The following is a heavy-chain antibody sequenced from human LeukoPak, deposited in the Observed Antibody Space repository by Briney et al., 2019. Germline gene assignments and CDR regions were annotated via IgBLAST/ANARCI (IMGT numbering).Heavy chain of an antibody. CDR3: ARGFPRNDFWSGFATYWFDP. V-gene: IGHV4-34*01. Sequence: SETLSLTCAVYGGSFSGYYWSWIRQPPGKGLEWIGEINHSGSTNYTPSLRSRVTISLDRPKKQFSLKLSSVNVADTAVYYCARGFPRNDFWSGFATYWFDPWGRGTLVTVSS. CDR2: INHSGST. D-gene: IGHD3-3*01. J-gene: IGHJ5*02. CDR1: GGSFSGYY.